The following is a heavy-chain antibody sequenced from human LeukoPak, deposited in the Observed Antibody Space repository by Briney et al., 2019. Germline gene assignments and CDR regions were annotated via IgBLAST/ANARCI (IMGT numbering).Heavy chain of an antibody. CDR3: ATHYYDSKNY. V-gene: IGHV3-48*03. CDR1: RFTFSSYE. J-gene: IGHJ4*02. Sequence: GGSLRLSCAASRFTFSSYEMNWVRQAPGKGLEWVSYISSSGSTIYYADSVKGRFTISRDNAKNSLYLQMNSLRAEDTAVYYCATHYYDSKNYWGQGTLVTVSS. CDR2: ISSSGSTI. D-gene: IGHD3-22*01.